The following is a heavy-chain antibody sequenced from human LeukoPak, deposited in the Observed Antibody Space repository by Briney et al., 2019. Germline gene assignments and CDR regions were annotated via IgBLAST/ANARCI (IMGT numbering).Heavy chain of an antibody. J-gene: IGHJ4*02. D-gene: IGHD1-26*01. Sequence: VASVKVSCKASGYTFTSYGISWVRQAPGQGLEWMGRISTYNGNTNYAQKLQGRVTMTTDTSTSTAYMELRSLRSDDTAVYYCARDDSGSPDYWGQGTLVTVSS. CDR1: GYTFTSYG. CDR3: ARDDSGSPDY. V-gene: IGHV1-18*01. CDR2: ISTYNGNT.